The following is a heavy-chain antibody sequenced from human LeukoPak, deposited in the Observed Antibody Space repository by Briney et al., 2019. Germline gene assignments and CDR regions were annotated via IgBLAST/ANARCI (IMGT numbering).Heavy chain of an antibody. V-gene: IGHV4-31*03. J-gene: IGHJ3*02. CDR1: GGSISSDDYC. CDR2: IYYSGST. D-gene: IGHD5-24*01. CDR3: AKSREEIRGLDAFDI. Sequence: SETLSLTCSVSGGSISSDDYCWNWIRQHPGKGPEWIGYIYYSGSTYYNPSLKSRVALSVDTSKNQFSLKLSSLTAADTAVYYCAKSREEIRGLDAFDIWGQGTMVTVSS.